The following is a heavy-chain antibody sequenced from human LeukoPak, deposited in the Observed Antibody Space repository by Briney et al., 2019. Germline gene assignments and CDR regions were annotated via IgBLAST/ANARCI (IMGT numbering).Heavy chain of an antibody. J-gene: IGHJ6*02. Sequence: PGGSLRLSCAASGFTFSSYSMNWVRQAPGKGLEWVSSISSSSSYIYYADSVKGRFTISRDNAKNSLYLQMNSLRAEDTAVYYCARQHYYGSEALYYYGMDVWGQGTTVTVSS. CDR1: GFTFSSYS. V-gene: IGHV3-21*01. CDR2: ISSSSSYI. CDR3: ARQHYYGSEALYYYGMDV. D-gene: IGHD3-10*01.